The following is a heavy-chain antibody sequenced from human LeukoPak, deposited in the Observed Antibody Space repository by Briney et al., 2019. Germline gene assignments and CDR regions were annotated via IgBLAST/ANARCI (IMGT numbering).Heavy chain of an antibody. CDR1: GGSFSGYY. CDR2: INHSGST. CDR3: ARGPRAYCSSTSCYPYYYYYYYMDV. J-gene: IGHJ6*03. Sequence: KPSETLSLTCGVYGGSFSGYYWSWIRQPPGKGREWIGEINHSGSTNYNPSLKSRVTISVDTSKNQFSLKLSSVTAADTAVYYSARGPRAYCSSTSCYPYYYYYYYMDVWGKGTTVTVS. D-gene: IGHD2-2*01. V-gene: IGHV4-34*01.